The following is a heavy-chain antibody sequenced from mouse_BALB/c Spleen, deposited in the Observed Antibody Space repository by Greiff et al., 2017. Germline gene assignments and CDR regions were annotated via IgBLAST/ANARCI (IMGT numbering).Heavy chain of an antibody. D-gene: IGHD1-1*01. V-gene: IGHV1-7*01. CDR3: ARDGVVAKGFAY. CDR2: INPSTGYT. CDR1: GYTFTSYW. Sequence: VQVVESGAELAKPGASVKMSCKASGYTFTSYWMHWVKQRPGQGLEWIGYINPSTGYTEYNQKFKDKATLTADKSSSTAYMQLSSLTSEDSAVYYCARDGVVAKGFAYWGQGTLVTVSA. J-gene: IGHJ3*01.